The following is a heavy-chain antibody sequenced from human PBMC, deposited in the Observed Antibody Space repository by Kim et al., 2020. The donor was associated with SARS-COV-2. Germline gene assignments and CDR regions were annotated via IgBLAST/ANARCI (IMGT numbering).Heavy chain of an antibody. CDR3: AGGIAAALY. Sequence: GGSLRPSCEASGFTFSNYWMSWVRQAPGKGLEWVANIKQDGGEKHYVASVKGRFTIPRDDAKNSLYLQMSSLGAEDTAVYYCAGGIAAALYWGQGTLVTV. V-gene: IGHV3-7*05. D-gene: IGHD6-13*01. J-gene: IGHJ4*02. CDR1: GFTFSNYW. CDR2: IKQDGGEK.